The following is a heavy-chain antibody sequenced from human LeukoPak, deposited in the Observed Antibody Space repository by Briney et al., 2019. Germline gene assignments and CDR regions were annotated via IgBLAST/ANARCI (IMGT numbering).Heavy chain of an antibody. CDR1: GYTFTSYG. V-gene: IGHV1-18*01. CDR3: ARDHYHKIHSVMVTAPDY. Sequence: ASVKVSCKASGYTFTSYGISWVGQAPGQGLGWMGWISAYNGNTNYAQKLKVRVTMTRDTSTCTVYMELSSLRSEDTAVYYCARDHYHKIHSVMVTAPDYWGQGTLVIVSS. D-gene: IGHD2-21*02. J-gene: IGHJ4*02. CDR2: ISAYNGNT.